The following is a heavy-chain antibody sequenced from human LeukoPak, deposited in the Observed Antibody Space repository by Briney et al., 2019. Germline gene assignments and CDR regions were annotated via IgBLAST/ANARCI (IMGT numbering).Heavy chain of an antibody. CDR2: INAGNGNT. J-gene: IGHJ4*02. CDR3: ARGEGGYEPLDY. D-gene: IGHD5-12*01. CDR1: GYTFTSYA. Sequence: ASVKVSRKASGYTFTSYAMHWVRQAPGQRLEWMGWINAGNGNTKYSQKFQGRVTITRDTSASTAYMELSSLRSEDTAVYYCARGEGGYEPLDYWGQGTLVTVSS. V-gene: IGHV1-3*01.